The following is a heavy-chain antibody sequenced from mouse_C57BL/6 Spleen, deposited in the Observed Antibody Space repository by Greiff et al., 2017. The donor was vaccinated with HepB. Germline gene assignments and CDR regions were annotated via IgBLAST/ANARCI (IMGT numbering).Heavy chain of an antibody. V-gene: IGHV1-69*01. Sequence: VQLQQPGAELVMPGASVKLSCKASGYTFTSYWMHWVKQRPGQGLEWIGEIDPSDSYTNYNQKFKGKSTMTVDKSSSTAYMQLSSLTSEDSAVYYCAREGYWSQGTTLTVSS. CDR2: IDPSDSYT. CDR3: AREGY. CDR1: GYTFTSYW. J-gene: IGHJ2*01.